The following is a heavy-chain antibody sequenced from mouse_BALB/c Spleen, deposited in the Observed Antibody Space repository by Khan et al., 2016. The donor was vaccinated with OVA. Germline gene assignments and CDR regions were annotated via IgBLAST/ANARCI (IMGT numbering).Heavy chain of an antibody. CDR1: GFTFSSYG. J-gene: IGHJ3*01. V-gene: IGHV5-6*01. D-gene: IGHD1-2*01. CDR3: ARHRFTTPTAWFAY. CDR2: ISNGGSYT. Sequence: EVQGVESGGDLVKPGGSLNLSCGASGFTFSSYGMSWLRQTPDKRLEWVATISNGGSYTYFPDSVKGRLTISRANAKNTLYLQMSSLKSEDTAMYYCARHRFTTPTAWFAYWGQGTLVTVFA.